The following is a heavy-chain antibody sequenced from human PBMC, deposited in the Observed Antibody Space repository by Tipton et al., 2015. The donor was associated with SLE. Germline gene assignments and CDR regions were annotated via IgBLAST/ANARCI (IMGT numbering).Heavy chain of an antibody. J-gene: IGHJ3*02. CDR2: IYYSGST. CDR1: GGSISSYY. D-gene: IGHD3-10*01. V-gene: IGHV4-59*12. Sequence: TLSLTCTVSGGSISSYYWSWIRQPPGKGLEWIGDIYYSGSTNYNPSLKSRVTLSVDTSTSQFSLDLTSVTAADTAVYYCARRGLAYYYGSGRALDIWGQGTMVTVSS. CDR3: ARRGLAYYYGSGRALDI.